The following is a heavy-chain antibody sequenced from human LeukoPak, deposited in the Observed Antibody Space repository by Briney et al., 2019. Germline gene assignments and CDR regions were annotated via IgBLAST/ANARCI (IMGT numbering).Heavy chain of an antibody. CDR1: GGSISSYY. V-gene: IGHV4-59*01. J-gene: IGHJ3*02. CDR2: IYYSGST. Sequence: PSETLSLTCTVSGGSISSYYWSWIRQPPGKGLEWIGYIYYSGSTNYNPSLKSRVTISVDTYKNQFSLKLSSVTAADTAVYYCAREREYCSSASCYLSAFDIWGQGTMVTVSS. D-gene: IGHD2-2*01. CDR3: AREREYCSSASCYLSAFDI.